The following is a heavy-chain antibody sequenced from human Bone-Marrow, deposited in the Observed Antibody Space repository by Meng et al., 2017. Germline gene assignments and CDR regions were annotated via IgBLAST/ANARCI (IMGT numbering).Heavy chain of an antibody. CDR2: IKRNSDGGTI. J-gene: IGHJ4*02. V-gene: IGHV3-15*01. D-gene: IGHD6-13*01. CDR1: GLSFTDAW. CDR3: ATGAAAADH. Sequence: VQLVQSGGDLVRPGGSLRLSCVASGLSFTDAWMSWVRQAPGKGLEWVGRIKRNSDGGTIDYAAPVKGRFTISRDDSKNTLYLQMDSLITEDTAVYFCATGAAAADHWGQGTLVTVSS.